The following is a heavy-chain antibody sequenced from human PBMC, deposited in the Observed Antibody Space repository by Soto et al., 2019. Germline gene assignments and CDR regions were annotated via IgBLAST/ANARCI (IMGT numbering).Heavy chain of an antibody. Sequence: QVQLQESGPGLVKPSQTLSLTCTVSGDSIMRDSYYWNWIRRHPGKGLEWIGYIYYSGTTAYNPSLKTRVTISPDTSKNQFSLNLSSVTAAXTAXXXXXXXXXXXXXXXXXXXGXGXQXTVSS. J-gene: IGHJ4*02. CDR3: XXXXXXXXXXXXXX. CDR1: GDSIMRDSYY. CDR2: IYYSGTT. V-gene: IGHV4-31*06.